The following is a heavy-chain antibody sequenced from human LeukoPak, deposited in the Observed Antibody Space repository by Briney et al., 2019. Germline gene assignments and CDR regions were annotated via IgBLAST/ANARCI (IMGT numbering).Heavy chain of an antibody. CDR1: DDSIRSSTYY. D-gene: IGHD3-22*01. V-gene: IGHV4-39*07. Sequence: PSETLSLTCTVSDDSIRSSTYYWGWIRQPPGKGLEWIGNIYYSGSTYYDPSLKSRVIILLDTSKNHFSLQLGSVTAADTAVYYCARGLGMGHDSSGSDWFDSWGQGTLVTVSS. CDR3: ARGLGMGHDSSGSDWFDS. J-gene: IGHJ5*01. CDR2: IYYSGST.